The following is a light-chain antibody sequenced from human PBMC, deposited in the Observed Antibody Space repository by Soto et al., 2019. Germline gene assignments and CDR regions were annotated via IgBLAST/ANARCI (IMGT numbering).Light chain of an antibody. CDR2: ADN. Sequence: QSVLTQTPSVSGAPGQRVTISCTGSSSNIGANYDVHWYQQLPGTAPKLLIFADNNRPSGVPDRFSGSRSGTSASLAISGLHADDEADYYCQSYDSSLSAYVFGTGTKVTVL. V-gene: IGLV1-40*01. CDR3: QSYDSSLSAYV. J-gene: IGLJ1*01. CDR1: SSNIGANYD.